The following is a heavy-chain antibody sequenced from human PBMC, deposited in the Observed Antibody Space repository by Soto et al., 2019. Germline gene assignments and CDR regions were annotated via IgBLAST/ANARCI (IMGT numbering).Heavy chain of an antibody. CDR1: GFTFSTYS. Sequence: GGSLRLSCAASGFTFSTYSMNWVRQAPGKGLEWVSSINSRSNYIYYADSVKGRFTISRDNAKNSLYLQMNSLRAEDTAVYYCAREDGIVGATSAFDYWGQGTLVTVSS. D-gene: IGHD1-26*01. CDR2: INSRSNYI. V-gene: IGHV3-21*01. CDR3: AREDGIVGATSAFDY. J-gene: IGHJ4*02.